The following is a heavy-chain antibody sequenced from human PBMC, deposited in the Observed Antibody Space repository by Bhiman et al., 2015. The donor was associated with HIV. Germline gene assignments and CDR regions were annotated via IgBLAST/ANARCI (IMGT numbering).Heavy chain of an antibody. Sequence: EVQLLESGGGLVQPGGSLRLSCVASGFSFSTHAMTWVRQAPGKGLEWVSGIIGSGSRTEYTQSVKGRFTISRDNSKNSLFLQMNSLRAEDTAVYYCARGPWWLLHYYLDYWGQGTLVTVSS. CDR2: IIGSGSRT. CDR1: GFSFSTHA. J-gene: IGHJ4*02. D-gene: IGHD2-15*01. V-gene: IGHV3-23*01. CDR3: ARGPWWLLHYYLDY.